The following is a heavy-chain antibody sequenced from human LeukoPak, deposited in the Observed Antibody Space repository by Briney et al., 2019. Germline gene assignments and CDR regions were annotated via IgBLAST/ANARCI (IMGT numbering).Heavy chain of an antibody. CDR1: GFAFSDSW. J-gene: IGHJ4*02. Sequence: AGGSLRLSCAASGFAFSDSWMTWIRQAPGKGLEWVAFIKGDGSAKKYVDSVKGRFTISRDNAKNTLYLQMNSLRAEDTAVYYCAKGQWLALDYWGQGTLVTVSS. D-gene: IGHD6-19*01. CDR2: IKGDGSAK. V-gene: IGHV3-7*03. CDR3: AKGQWLALDY.